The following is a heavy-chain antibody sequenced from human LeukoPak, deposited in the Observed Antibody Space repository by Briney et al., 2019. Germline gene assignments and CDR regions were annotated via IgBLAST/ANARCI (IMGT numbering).Heavy chain of an antibody. CDR1: AGSISSGGYS. V-gene: IGHV4-30-2*01. CDR3: ARTSIAARRANAFDI. D-gene: IGHD6-6*01. CDR2: IYHSGST. J-gene: IGHJ3*02. Sequence: PSQTLSLTCTVSAGSISSGGYSWIWIRQPPGKGLEWIGYIYHSGSTYYNPSLKSRVTISVDRSKNQFSLKLSSVTAADTAVYYCARTSIAARRANAFDIWGRGTMVTVSS.